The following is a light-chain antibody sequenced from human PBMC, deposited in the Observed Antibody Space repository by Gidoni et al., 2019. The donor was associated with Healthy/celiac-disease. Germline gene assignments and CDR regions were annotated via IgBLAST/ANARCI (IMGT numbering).Light chain of an antibody. J-gene: IGLJ2*01. CDR1: SLRSYY. CDR2: GKN. V-gene: IGLV3-19*01. CDR3: NSRDSSGNHVE. Sequence: SSELTQDPAVSVAWGQTVRITCQGDSLRSYYASWYQQKPGHAPVLVIYGKNNRPSGIPDRFSGSSSGNTASLTITGAQAEDEADYYCNSRDSSGNHVEFGGGTKLTVL.